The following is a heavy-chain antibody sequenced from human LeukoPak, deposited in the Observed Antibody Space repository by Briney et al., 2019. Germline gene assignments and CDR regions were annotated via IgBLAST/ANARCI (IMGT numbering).Heavy chain of an antibody. CDR2: ITSSSGSTI. Sequence: GGSLRLSCAASGFTFSSYNMNWVRQAPGKGLEWVSSITSSSGSTIYYADSVKGRFTISRDNAKNSLYLQMNSLRAEDTAVYYCARQTGSSQNVAHPHFDYWGQGTLVTVSS. CDR3: ARQTGSSQNVAHPHFDY. V-gene: IGHV3-48*04. D-gene: IGHD1-14*01. J-gene: IGHJ4*02. CDR1: GFTFSSYN.